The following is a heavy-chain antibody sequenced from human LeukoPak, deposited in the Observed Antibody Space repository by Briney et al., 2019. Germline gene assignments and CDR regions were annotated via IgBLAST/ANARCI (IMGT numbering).Heavy chain of an antibody. Sequence: SETLSLTCTVSGGSLSSYYWSWIRQPPGKGLEWIGYIYYSGSTNYNPSLKSRVTISVDTSKNQFSLKLSSVTAADTAVYYCARNRRYCTNGVCYSWFDPWGQGTLVTVSS. CDR3: ARNRRYCTNGVCYSWFDP. J-gene: IGHJ5*02. D-gene: IGHD2-8*01. V-gene: IGHV4-59*01. CDR1: GGSLSSYY. CDR2: IYYSGST.